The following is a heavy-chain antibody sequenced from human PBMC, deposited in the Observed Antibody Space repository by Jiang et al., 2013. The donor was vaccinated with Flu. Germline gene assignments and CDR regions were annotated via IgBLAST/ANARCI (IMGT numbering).Heavy chain of an antibody. CDR1: GGSFSGYY. V-gene: IGHV4-34*01. CDR2: INHSGST. CDR3: ARGTRKQWLVLSERTNWFDP. Sequence: LLKPSETLSLTCAVYGGSFSGYYWSWIRQPPGKGLEWIGEINHSGSTNYNPSLKSRVTISVDTSKNQFSLKLSSVTAADTAVYYCARGTRKQWLVLSERTNWFDPWGQGTLVTVSS. D-gene: IGHD6-19*01. J-gene: IGHJ5*02.